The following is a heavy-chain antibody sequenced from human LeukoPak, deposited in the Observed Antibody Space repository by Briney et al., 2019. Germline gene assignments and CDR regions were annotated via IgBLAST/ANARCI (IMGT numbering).Heavy chain of an antibody. D-gene: IGHD6-13*01. CDR2: IYYSGTT. V-gene: IGHV4-39*01. J-gene: IGHJ5*02. Sequence: SETLSLTCTVSGGSISSSYKYWGWVRQPPGRGLEWIVSIYYSGTTYYNPSLKSRVTISVDTSKNQFSLKLTSVTAADTAVYYCARSTAAEGPTHNWFDPWGQGTLVTVSS. CDR3: ARSTAAEGPTHNWFDP. CDR1: GGSISSSYKY.